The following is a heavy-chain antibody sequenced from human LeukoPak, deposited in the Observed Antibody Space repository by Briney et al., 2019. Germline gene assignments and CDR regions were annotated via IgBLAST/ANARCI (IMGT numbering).Heavy chain of an antibody. CDR3: AKGPYGDHSCYYYYGMDV. D-gene: IGHD3-10*01. V-gene: IGHV3-23*01. CDR1: GFTFSSYA. Sequence: GGSLRLSCAASGFTFSSYAMSWVRQAPGKGLEWVSAISGSGGSTYYADSVKGRFTISRDNSKNTLYLQMNSLRAADTGVYCCAKGPYGDHSCYYYYGMDVWGQGTTVSVSS. J-gene: IGHJ6*02. CDR2: ISGSGGST.